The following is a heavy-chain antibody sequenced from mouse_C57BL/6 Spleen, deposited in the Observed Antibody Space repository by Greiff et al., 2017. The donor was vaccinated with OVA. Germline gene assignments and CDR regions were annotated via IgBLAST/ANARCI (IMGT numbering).Heavy chain of an antibody. D-gene: IGHD1-1*01. CDR1: GYTFTSYW. J-gene: IGHJ3*01. CDR2: IDPSDSET. V-gene: IGHV1-52*01. Sequence: QVQLQQSGAELVRPGSSVKLSCKASGYTFTSYWMHWVKQRPIQGLEWIGNIDPSDSETHYNQKFKDKATLTVDKSSSTAYMQLSSLTSEDSAVYYCARTGGSSYGFAYWGQGTLVTVSA. CDR3: ARTGGSSYGFAY.